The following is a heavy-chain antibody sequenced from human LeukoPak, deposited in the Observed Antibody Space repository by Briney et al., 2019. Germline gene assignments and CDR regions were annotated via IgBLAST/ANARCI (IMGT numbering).Heavy chain of an antibody. D-gene: IGHD6-6*01. CDR2: ISDSGGPT. CDR1: GFTFSAYA. J-gene: IGHJ4*02. V-gene: IGHV3-23*01. Sequence: GGSPRLSCAASGFTFSAYAMSWVRQAPGKGLEWVASISDSGGPTYYADSVRGRFTISRDNSKNTLYLQMNSLRAEDTALYYCAKERVIASRPDYFDYWGQGTLVTVSS. CDR3: AKERVIASRPDYFDY.